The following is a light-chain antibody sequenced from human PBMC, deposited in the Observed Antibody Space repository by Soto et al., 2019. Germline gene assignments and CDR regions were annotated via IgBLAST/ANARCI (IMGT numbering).Light chain of an antibody. V-gene: IGKV3-15*01. Sequence: EIVMTQSPATLSVSPGERATLSCRASQSVSSNLAWYQQKPGQAPRLLIYGASDRATGIPARFSGSGSGTEFTLTISSLQSEDFAVYYCHQYNNWLPVTFGQGTKLEIK. CDR1: QSVSSN. J-gene: IGKJ2*01. CDR3: HQYNNWLPVT. CDR2: GAS.